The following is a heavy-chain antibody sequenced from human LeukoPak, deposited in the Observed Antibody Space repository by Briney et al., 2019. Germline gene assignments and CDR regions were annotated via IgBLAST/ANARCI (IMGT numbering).Heavy chain of an antibody. V-gene: IGHV3-48*03. CDR3: ARDPPFIIGTTFFDY. D-gene: IGHD1-20*01. CDR1: GFTFSSFE. Sequence: GGSLRLSCAASGFTFSSFEMNWVRQAPGKGLEWVSYISSSGSTIYYADSVKGRFTISRDNAKNSLYLQMNSLRAEDTAVYYCARDPPFIIGTTFFDYWGQGTLVTVSS. CDR2: ISSSGSTI. J-gene: IGHJ4*02.